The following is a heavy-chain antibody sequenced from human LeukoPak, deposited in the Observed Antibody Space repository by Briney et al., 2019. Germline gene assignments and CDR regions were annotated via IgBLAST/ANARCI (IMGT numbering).Heavy chain of an antibody. Sequence: GESLKISCKASGYSLINRWIGWVRQMPGKGLDWMGIIYPANVDDTYSPSFQGQVTISADKSTTTAYLQWSSLKTSETSMYYCARQGSYDNSGYSFDYWGQGTLVTVSS. CDR3: ARQGSYDNSGYSFDY. J-gene: IGHJ4*02. CDR1: GYSLINRW. V-gene: IGHV5-51*01. D-gene: IGHD3-22*01. CDR2: IYPANVDD.